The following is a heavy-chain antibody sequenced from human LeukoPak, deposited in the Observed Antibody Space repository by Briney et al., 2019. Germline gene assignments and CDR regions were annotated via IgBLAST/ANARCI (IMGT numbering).Heavy chain of an antibody. CDR3: ARADPNASGYFYRFNWFDP. D-gene: IGHD3-10*01. CDR1: GGSISSYY. J-gene: IGHJ5*02. V-gene: IGHV4-59*01. CDR2: IYSSGST. Sequence: PSETLSLTCTVSGGSISSYYWNWVRQPPGKGLEWIGNIYSSGSTDYNPSLKSRVTISLDTSKFQFSLRLTSVTAADTAVYYRARADPNASGYFYRFNWFDPWGQGTLVTVSS.